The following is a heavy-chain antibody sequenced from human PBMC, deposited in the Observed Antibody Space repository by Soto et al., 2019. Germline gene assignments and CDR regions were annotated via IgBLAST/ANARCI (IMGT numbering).Heavy chain of an antibody. CDR3: AKAVTVGQKRWAHYFAS. CDR2: ISWDSSII. V-gene: IGHV3-9*01. CDR1: GFTFDDYG. D-gene: IGHD4-17*01. J-gene: IGHJ4*02. Sequence: VQLVESGGGLVQPGRSLRLSCAASGFTFDDYGMHWVRLVPGKGLEWDAAISWDSSIIDYVDSVKGRFTISRDNARSSLYLQMNSLRPEDTALYYCAKAVTVGQKRWAHYFASWGQGTPVTVSS.